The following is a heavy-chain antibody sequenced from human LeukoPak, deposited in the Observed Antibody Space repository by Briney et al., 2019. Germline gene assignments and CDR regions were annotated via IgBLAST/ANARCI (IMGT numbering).Heavy chain of an antibody. CDR2: ISYDGSNK. D-gene: IGHD5-18*01. Sequence: GGSLRLSCAASGFTFSSYGMHWVRQAPGKGLEWVAVISYDGSNKYYADSVKGRFTISRDNAKNSLYLQMNSLRAEDTAVYYCARDAGYGYDRFDYWGQGTQVTVSS. CDR3: ARDAGYGYDRFDY. V-gene: IGHV3-30*03. CDR1: GFTFSSYG. J-gene: IGHJ4*02.